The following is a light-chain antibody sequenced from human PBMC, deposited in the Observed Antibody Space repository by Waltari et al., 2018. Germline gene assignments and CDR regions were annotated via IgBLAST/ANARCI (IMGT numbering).Light chain of an antibody. CDR3: QQYYSTPIT. V-gene: IGKV4-1*01. Sequence: DIVMTQSPDSLAVSLGERATINCKSSQSVLYSSNNKNYLTWYQQKPGQPPKLVIYWASTRESGVPDRCSGSGSGTDLTLTISSLQAEDVAVYYCQQYYSTPITFGQGTRLEIK. CDR2: WAS. J-gene: IGKJ5*01. CDR1: QSVLYSSNNKNY.